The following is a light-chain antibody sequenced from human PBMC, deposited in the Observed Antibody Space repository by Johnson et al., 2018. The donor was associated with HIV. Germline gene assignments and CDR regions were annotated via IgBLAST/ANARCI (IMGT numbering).Light chain of an antibody. CDR1: SSNIGNNY. Sequence: QSVLTQPPSVSAAPGQKVNISCSGSSSNIGNNYVSWYQQLPGTAPKLLIYEKNKRPSGIPDRFSVSKSGTSATLGITGLQTGDEADYYCGTWDSSLSTYVFGSGTKVTVL. CDR2: EKN. J-gene: IGLJ1*01. CDR3: GTWDSSLSTYV. V-gene: IGLV1-51*02.